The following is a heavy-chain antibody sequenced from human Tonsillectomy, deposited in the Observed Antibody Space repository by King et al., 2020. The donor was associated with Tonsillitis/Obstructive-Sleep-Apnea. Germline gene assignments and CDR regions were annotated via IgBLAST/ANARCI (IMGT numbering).Heavy chain of an antibody. D-gene: IGHD6-19*01. Sequence: TLKESGPTLVKPTQTLTLTCTFSGFSLSTSGVGVGWIRQPPGKALEWLALIYLDDDKRYIPSLKSRPTITKDTPKNQVVLTITNMDPVDTATYYCAHSYSSGWYFRGQGTLVTVSS. CDR1: GFSLSTSGVG. J-gene: IGHJ4*02. V-gene: IGHV2-5*02. CDR2: IYLDDDK. CDR3: AHSYSSGWYF.